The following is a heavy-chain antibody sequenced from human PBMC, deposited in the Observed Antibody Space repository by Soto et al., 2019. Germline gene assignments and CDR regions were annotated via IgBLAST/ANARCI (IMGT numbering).Heavy chain of an antibody. V-gene: IGHV4-31*03. CDR3: ARGPTPSWRSYRFSYFDS. D-gene: IGHD3-16*02. J-gene: IGHJ4*01. Sequence: SETLSLTCSVSGASISSAAYFWSWIRQRPGEGLEWIGFISYSGYTYQSPSLKSRLLLSVDTSKNQFSLELSFVTAADTAVYYCARGPTPSWRSYRFSYFDSWGHGSLVTVS. CDR2: ISYSGYT. CDR1: GASISSAAYF.